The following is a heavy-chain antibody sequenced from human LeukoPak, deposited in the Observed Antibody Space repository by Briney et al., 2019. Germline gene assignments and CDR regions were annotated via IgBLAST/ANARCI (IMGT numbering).Heavy chain of an antibody. J-gene: IGHJ4*02. CDR1: EFTFSSYA. Sequence: GGSLRLSCAASEFTFSSYAMHWVRQAPGKGLEWVALIAYDGSNKNYADSVKGRFTISRDNSKDTLSLQMNSLRPEDTAVYYCARESPPEGGLIDYWGQGTLVTVSS. V-gene: IGHV3-30*04. CDR3: ARESPPEGGLIDY. CDR2: IAYDGSNK. D-gene: IGHD2-15*01.